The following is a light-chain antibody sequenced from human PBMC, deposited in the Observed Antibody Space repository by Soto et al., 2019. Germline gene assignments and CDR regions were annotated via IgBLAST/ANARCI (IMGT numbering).Light chain of an antibody. CDR2: DTS. Sequence: EIVLTQSPGTLSLSPGERATLSCRASQSVNSGYLAWYQHTPGQAPRLLIYDTSTRATGIPDRFSGSGSGTDFTLTISILEPEEFAVFYCQQYGSSPRTFCQGTKVEIK. CDR1: QSVNSGY. J-gene: IGKJ1*01. V-gene: IGKV3-20*01. CDR3: QQYGSSPRT.